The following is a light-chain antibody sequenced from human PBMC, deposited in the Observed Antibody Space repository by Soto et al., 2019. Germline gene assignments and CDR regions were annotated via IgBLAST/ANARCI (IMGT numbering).Light chain of an antibody. V-gene: IGKV3-11*01. CDR3: QQSSNWPLIT. J-gene: IGKJ5*01. Sequence: EIVLTQSPATLSLSPGERATLSCRASQSVSSYLAWYQQKPGQAPRLLIYDASNRATGIPARFSGSGSGTDFTLTISSLEPEDFAVYYCQQSSNWPLITFGQGTRLEIK. CDR2: DAS. CDR1: QSVSSY.